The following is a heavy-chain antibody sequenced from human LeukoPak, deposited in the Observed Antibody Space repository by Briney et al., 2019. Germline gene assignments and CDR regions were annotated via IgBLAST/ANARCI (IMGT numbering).Heavy chain of an antibody. V-gene: IGHV4-34*01. Sequence: SETLSLTCAVYGGSFSGYYWSWIRQPPGKGLEWIGEINHSGSTNYNPSLKSRVTISVDTSKNQFSLKLSSVTAADTAVHYCARGQKRQRLGRYYFDYWGQGTLVTVSS. CDR2: INHSGST. D-gene: IGHD6-25*01. J-gene: IGHJ4*02. CDR3: ARGQKRQRLGRYYFDY. CDR1: GGSFSGYY.